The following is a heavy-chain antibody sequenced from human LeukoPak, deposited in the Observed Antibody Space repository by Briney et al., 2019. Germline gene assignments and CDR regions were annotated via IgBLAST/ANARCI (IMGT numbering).Heavy chain of an antibody. CDR2: IYYSGST. CDR3: AREGYSNYRSNWFDP. V-gene: IGHV4-30-4*01. D-gene: IGHD4-11*01. CDR1: GGSISSGDYC. J-gene: IGHJ5*02. Sequence: SETLSLTCTVSGGSISSGDYCWSWIRQPPGKGLEWIGYIYYSGSTYYNPSLKSRVTISVDTSKNQFSLKLSSVTAADTAVYYCAREGYSNYRSNWFDPWGQGTLVTVSS.